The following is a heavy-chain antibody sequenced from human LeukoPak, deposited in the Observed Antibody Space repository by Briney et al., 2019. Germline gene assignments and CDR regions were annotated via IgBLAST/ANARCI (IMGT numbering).Heavy chain of an antibody. CDR1: GGSISSSSYY. CDR3: ARLGKRSYSGWDRQQYSYYYYMDV. V-gene: IGHV4-39*07. Sequence: SETLSLTCTVSGGSISSSSYYWGWIRQPPGKGLEWIGSIYYSGSTPYNPSLKSRVTISVDTSKNQFSLKLSSVTAADAAVYYCARLGKRSYSGWDRQQYSYYYYMDVWGKGTTVTIS. J-gene: IGHJ6*03. CDR2: IYYSGST. D-gene: IGHD6-19*01.